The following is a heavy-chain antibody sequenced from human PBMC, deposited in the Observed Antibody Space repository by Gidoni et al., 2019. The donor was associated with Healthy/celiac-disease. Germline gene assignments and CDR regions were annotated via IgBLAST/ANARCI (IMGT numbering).Heavy chain of an antibody. Sequence: QVQLVQSGAEVKKPGASVTVSCTASGYTFTGYDMHWVRQSPGQGLEWMGWINPNSGGTNYAQKFQVWFTMTRDTSISTAYMELSRLRSDDTAVYYCERALSAAGPFDYWGQGTLVTVSS. CDR1: GYTFTGYD. D-gene: IGHD6-13*01. V-gene: IGHV1-2*04. J-gene: IGHJ4*02. CDR3: ERALSAAGPFDY. CDR2: INPNSGGT.